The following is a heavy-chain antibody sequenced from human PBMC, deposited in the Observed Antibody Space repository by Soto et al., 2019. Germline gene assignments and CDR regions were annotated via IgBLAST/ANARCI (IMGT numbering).Heavy chain of an antibody. CDR3: ARRTRRGYSRAYYYYYYMDV. V-gene: IGHV4-39*01. CDR1: GGSISSRSYY. J-gene: IGHJ6*03. Sequence: SDTLSLTCTVSGGSISSRSYYWGWIRQPPGKGLEWLGSLYYSGSTYYNPSLKSRVTISVDTSKNQVSLKVTSVTAADTAVYYCARRTRRGYSRAYYYYYYMDVWGKGTTVTVSS. CDR2: LYYSGST. D-gene: IGHD5-18*01.